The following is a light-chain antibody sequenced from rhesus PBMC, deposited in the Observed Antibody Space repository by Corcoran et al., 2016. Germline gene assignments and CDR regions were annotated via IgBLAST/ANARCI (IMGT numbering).Light chain of an antibody. V-gene: IGKV3-35*01. J-gene: IGKJ4*01. CDR2: AAA. Sequence: EIVMTQSPATLSLSPGERATLSCRASQSVNYNLAWYQQKPGQVPSLLNYAAATRATGIPDRCSGRWSGTDFTLTISSLEPEDVGVYYCLQETNWPLTFGGGTKVEIK. CDR3: LQETNWPLT. CDR1: QSVNYN.